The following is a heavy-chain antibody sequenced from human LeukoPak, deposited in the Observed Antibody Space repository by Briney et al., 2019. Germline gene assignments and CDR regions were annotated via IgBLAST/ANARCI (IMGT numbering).Heavy chain of an antibody. D-gene: IGHD3-22*01. CDR1: GYTFTIYN. CDR2: INPDSGGT. J-gene: IGHJ4*02. Sequence: ASVKVSCKASGYTFTIYNINWVRQATGQGLEWVRGINPDSGGTNYAQKFQGRVTMTRDTSIRTAYMELSRLRSDDTAVYYCARVDDRGHYYDSSGPRKLFDYWGQGTLVTVSS. CDR3: ARVDDRGHYYDSSGPRKLFDY. V-gene: IGHV1-2*02.